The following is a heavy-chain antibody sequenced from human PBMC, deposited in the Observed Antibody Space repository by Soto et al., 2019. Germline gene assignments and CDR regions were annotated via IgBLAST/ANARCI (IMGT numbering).Heavy chain of an antibody. J-gene: IGHJ3*01. Sequence: EVQVVESGGGLVQPGRSLSLSCSTSGFTFSDFAMIWFRQAPGKGLEWVGVITSRRYGGTAQSAASVRDRFIISRDDSRGIAYLQMRGLKPEDTAVYYCTRMPPNKYCRGGSYSAFDVWGHGTLVTVSS. D-gene: IGHD2-15*01. V-gene: IGHV3-49*03. CDR3: TRMPPNKYCRGGSYSAFDV. CDR2: ITSRRYGGTA. CDR1: GFTFSDFA.